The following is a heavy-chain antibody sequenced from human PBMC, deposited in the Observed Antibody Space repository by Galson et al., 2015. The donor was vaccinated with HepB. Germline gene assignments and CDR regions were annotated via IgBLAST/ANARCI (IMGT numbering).Heavy chain of an antibody. Sequence: PALVKPTQTLTLTCTFSGFSLSTSGMRVSWIRQPPGKALEWLARIDWDDDKFYSTSLKTRLTISKDTSKNQVVLTMTNMDPVDTATYYCARIKEGGDYGGFGAFDIWGQGTMVTVSS. CDR3: ARIKEGGDYGGFGAFDI. V-gene: IGHV2-70*04. CDR2: IDWDDDK. CDR1: GFSLSTSGMR. J-gene: IGHJ3*02. D-gene: IGHD4-17*01.